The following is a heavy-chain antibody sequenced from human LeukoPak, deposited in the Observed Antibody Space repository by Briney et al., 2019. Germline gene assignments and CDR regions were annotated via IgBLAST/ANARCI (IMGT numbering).Heavy chain of an antibody. CDR2: ISSSGDTM. J-gene: IGHJ4*02. CDR3: ARVRGSYATDY. D-gene: IGHD3-16*01. V-gene: IGHV3-11*04. Sequence: VGSLRLSCAASGFTFSDYYMSWIRQAPGKGLEWVSYISSSGDTMSYADSVKGRFTISRDNAKNSLYLQMNSLRAEDAAVYYCARVRGSYATDYWGQGALVTVSS. CDR1: GFTFSDYY.